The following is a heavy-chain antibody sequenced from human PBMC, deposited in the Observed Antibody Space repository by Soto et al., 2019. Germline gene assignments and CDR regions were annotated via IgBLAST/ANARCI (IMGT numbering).Heavy chain of an antibody. CDR1: GFTFSSYA. CDR2: ISYDGSNK. V-gene: IGHV3-30-3*01. J-gene: IGHJ5*02. D-gene: IGHD4-4*01. CDR3: ARKDYSNYQYNWFDP. Sequence: PGGSLRLSCAASGFTFSSYAMHWVRQAPGKGLEWVAVISYDGSNKYYADSVKGRFTISRDNSKNTLYLQMNSLRAEDTAVYYCARKDYSNYQYNWFDPWGQGTLVTVSS.